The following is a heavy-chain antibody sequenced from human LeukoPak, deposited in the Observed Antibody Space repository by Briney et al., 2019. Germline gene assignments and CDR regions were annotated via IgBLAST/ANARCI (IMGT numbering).Heavy chain of an antibody. J-gene: IGHJ4*02. Sequence: PGGTLRLSCAASGFTFSSYAMSWVRQAPGKGLEWVSAISGSGGSTYYADSVKGRFTISRDNSKNTLYLQMNSLRAEDTAVYYCAKSLLWFRELNYWGQGTLVTVSS. CDR2: ISGSGGST. D-gene: IGHD3-10*01. CDR1: GFTFSSYA. V-gene: IGHV3-23*01. CDR3: AKSLLWFRELNY.